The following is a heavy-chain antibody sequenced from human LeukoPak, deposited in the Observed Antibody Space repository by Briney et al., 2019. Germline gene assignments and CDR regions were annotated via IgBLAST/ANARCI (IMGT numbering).Heavy chain of an antibody. D-gene: IGHD5-12*01. CDR1: GFVFNSYA. CDR2: IIGSGGSA. CDR3: AKHAGYLGYEEFDF. J-gene: IGHJ4*01. V-gene: IGHV3-23*01. Sequence: PGGSLRLSCVASGFVFNSYAMSWVRQVPGRGLEWVSSIIGSGGSADYAESVKGRFTVSRDTSKKTVYLHMSGLRADDSALYYCAKHAGYLGYEEFDFWGHGTLVSVSS.